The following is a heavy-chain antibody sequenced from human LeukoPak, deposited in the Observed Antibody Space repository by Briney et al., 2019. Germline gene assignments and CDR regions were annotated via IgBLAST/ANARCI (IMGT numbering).Heavy chain of an antibody. CDR3: ARRDLLTGTFDY. CDR1: GFTFSSYE. D-gene: IGHD1-20*01. V-gene: IGHV3-48*03. Sequence: GGSLRLSCAASGFTFSSYEMNWVRQAPGKGLEWVSYISSSGSTIYYADSVKGRFTISRGNAKNSLYLQMNSLRAEDTAVYYCARRDLLTGTFDYWGQGTLVTVSS. J-gene: IGHJ4*02. CDR2: ISSSGSTI.